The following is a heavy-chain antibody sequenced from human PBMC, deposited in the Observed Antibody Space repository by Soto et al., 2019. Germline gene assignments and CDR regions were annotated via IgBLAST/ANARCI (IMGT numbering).Heavy chain of an antibody. CDR2: IWYDVSNK. CDR1: GFTFSSYG. D-gene: IGHD2-15*01. V-gene: IGHV3-33*01. CDR3: ARKHSGHFKYYYGMDV. Sequence: GGSLRLSCAASGFTFSSYGMHWVRQAPGKGLEWVAVIWYDVSNKYYADSGKGRCTISRDNSKNTLYLQMNSLRAEDTAAYYCARKHSGHFKYYYGMDVWGQGTTVTVS. J-gene: IGHJ6*02.